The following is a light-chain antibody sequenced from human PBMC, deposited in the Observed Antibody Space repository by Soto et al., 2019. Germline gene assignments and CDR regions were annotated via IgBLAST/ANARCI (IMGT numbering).Light chain of an antibody. Sequence: EFVLTQSPGTLSLSPGERATLSCRASQSLSSSYLAWYQQKPGQAPRLLIYGASSRATGIPERCSGSGSGTDFTLTISRLEPEEFAVYYCQQYGSSPWTFGQGTKVEIK. CDR1: QSLSSSY. CDR3: QQYGSSPWT. V-gene: IGKV3-20*01. CDR2: GAS. J-gene: IGKJ1*01.